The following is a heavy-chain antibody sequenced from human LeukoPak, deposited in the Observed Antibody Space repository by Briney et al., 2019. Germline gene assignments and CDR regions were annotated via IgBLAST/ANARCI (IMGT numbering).Heavy chain of an antibody. CDR1: GFTFSNYA. CDR2: IYGSDDKT. Sequence: GGSLRLSCVASGFTFSNYAMSWVRQAPGNGLELVSGIYGSDDKTVYGDAVKGRFTISRDNSKNTLYLQMNSLRADDTAVYYCAKTQGYYDAWGQGALVTVSS. D-gene: IGHD2-15*01. J-gene: IGHJ5*02. CDR3: AKTQGYYDA. V-gene: IGHV3-23*01.